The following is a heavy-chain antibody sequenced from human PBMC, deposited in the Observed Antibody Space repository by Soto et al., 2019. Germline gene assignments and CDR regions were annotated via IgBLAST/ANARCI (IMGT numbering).Heavy chain of an antibody. J-gene: IGHJ4*02. V-gene: IGHV1-18*04. D-gene: IGHD6-19*01. Sequence: XSVKVSCKTSGYPFANFDFIWVRQAPGQGLEWMGWVSNRNGVTNYAENFRDRVTISTDTSTNTVYMELRSLRSDDTAVYFCARERLNTGWYGFDYWGQRTQVTVSS. CDR3: ARERLNTGWYGFDY. CDR1: GYPFANFD. CDR2: VSNRNGVT.